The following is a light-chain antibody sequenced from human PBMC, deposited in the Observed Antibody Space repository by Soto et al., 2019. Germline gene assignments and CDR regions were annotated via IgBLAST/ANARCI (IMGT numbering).Light chain of an antibody. CDR1: QSVSSSY. CDR3: HQYDGSPLT. V-gene: IGKV3-20*01. CDR2: GAS. J-gene: IGKJ5*01. Sequence: EIVLTQSPGTLSLSPGERATLSCRASQSVSSSYLAWYQQKPGQAPRLLIYGASSRATGIPDRFSGSGSGTDFTLTISRLEPEDFAVYYCHQYDGSPLTLGKGTRLEIK.